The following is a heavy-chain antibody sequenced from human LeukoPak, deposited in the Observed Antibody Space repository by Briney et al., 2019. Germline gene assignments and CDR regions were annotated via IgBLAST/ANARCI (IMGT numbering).Heavy chain of an antibody. V-gene: IGHV3-23*01. CDR2: ISGSGGST. CDR1: GFTFSSYA. CDR3: ARDYSGFVQH. J-gene: IGHJ1*01. Sequence: QSGGSLRLSCAASGFTFSSYAMSWVRQAPGKGLEWVSAISGSGGSTYYADSVKGRFTISRDNAKNSLYLQMNSLRAEDTAVYYCARDYSGFVQHWGQGTLVTVSS. D-gene: IGHD2-15*01.